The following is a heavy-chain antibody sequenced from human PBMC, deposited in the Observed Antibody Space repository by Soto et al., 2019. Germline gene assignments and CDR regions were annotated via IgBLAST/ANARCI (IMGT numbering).Heavy chain of an antibody. J-gene: IGHJ4*02. V-gene: IGHV3-11*01. D-gene: IGHD2-21*01. CDR2: ISSSGSTI. CDR3: ARELSGSENLWFVHYTGFDY. Sequence: GGSLRLSCAASGFTFSDYYMSWIRQAPGKGLEWVSYISSSGSTIYYADSVKGRFTISRDNAKNSLYLQMNSLRAEDTAVYYCARELSGSENLWFVHYTGFDYWGQGTLVTVSS. CDR1: GFTFSDYY.